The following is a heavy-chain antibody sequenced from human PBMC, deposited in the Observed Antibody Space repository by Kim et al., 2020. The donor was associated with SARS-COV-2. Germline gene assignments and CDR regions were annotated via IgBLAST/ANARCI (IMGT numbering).Heavy chain of an antibody. CDR1: GYTLTELS. D-gene: IGHD3-3*01. CDR3: ATSITIFGGFDP. V-gene: IGHV1-24*01. CDR2: FDPEDGET. J-gene: IGHJ5*02. Sequence: ASVKVSCKVSGYTLTELSMHWVRQAPGKGLEWMGGFDPEDGETIYAQKFQGRVTMTEDTSTDTAYMELSSLRSEGTAVYYCATSITIFGGFDPWGQGTLVTVPS.